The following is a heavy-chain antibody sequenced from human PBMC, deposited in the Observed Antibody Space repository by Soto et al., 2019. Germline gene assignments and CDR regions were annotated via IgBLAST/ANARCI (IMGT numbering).Heavy chain of an antibody. Sequence: EVQLVESGGGLVQPGGSLRLSCEASGFLFSTYWMFWVRQVPRKGLLWVSRIKSDGSSTNYADSVKGRFTISRDSAKNTLYLHMTSLRAEDTAVYYCAIGGGDYNYFDYWGQGIVVTVS. J-gene: IGHJ4*02. V-gene: IGHV3-74*01. CDR2: IKSDGSST. CDR3: AIGGGDYNYFDY. D-gene: IGHD2-21*01. CDR1: GFLFSTYW.